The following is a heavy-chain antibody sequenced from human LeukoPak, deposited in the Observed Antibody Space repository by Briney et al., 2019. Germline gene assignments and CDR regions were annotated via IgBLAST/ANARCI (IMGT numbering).Heavy chain of an antibody. CDR1: GFTFSSYA. D-gene: IGHD2-2*01. CDR3: AKDIVVVPAYLDY. Sequence: GGSLRLSCAASGFTFSSYAMPWVRQAPGKGLEWVAVISYDGSNKYYADSVKGRFTISRDNSKNTLYLQMNSLRAEDTAVYYCAKDIVVVPAYLDYWGQGTLVTVSS. CDR2: ISYDGSNK. V-gene: IGHV3-30-3*01. J-gene: IGHJ4*02.